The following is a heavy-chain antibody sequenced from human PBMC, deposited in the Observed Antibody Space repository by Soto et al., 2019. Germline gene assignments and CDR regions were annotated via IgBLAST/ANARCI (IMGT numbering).Heavy chain of an antibody. V-gene: IGHV1-18*01. Sequence: ASVQVSCKASGYTFTPYDISGVRQAPGQGLEWMGWISAYNGNTNYAQKLQGRVTMTTDTSTSTAYMELRSLRSDDTAVYYCARDHMAIQQWLITWGQGTLVTVSS. D-gene: IGHD6-19*01. CDR1: GYTFTPYD. J-gene: IGHJ4*02. CDR2: ISAYNGNT. CDR3: ARDHMAIQQWLIT.